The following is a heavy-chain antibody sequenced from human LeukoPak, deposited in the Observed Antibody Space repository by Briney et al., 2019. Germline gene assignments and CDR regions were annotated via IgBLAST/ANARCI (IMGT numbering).Heavy chain of an antibody. CDR2: IYYSGST. Sequence: SETLSLTCTVSGGSISSSSYYWGWIRQPPGKGLEWIGSIYYSGSTYYNPSLKSRVTISVDTSKNQFSLKLSSVTAADTAVYYCARGYYYDSSGYYSPFDYWGQGTLVTVSS. CDR1: GGSISSSSYY. J-gene: IGHJ4*02. D-gene: IGHD3-22*01. CDR3: ARGYYYDSSGYYSPFDY. V-gene: IGHV4-39*07.